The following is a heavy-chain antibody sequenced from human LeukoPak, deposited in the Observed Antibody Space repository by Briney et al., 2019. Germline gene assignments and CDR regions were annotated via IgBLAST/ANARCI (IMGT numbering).Heavy chain of an antibody. CDR2: INPDGNKK. D-gene: IGHD5-18*01. V-gene: IGHV3-7*01. J-gene: IGHJ4*02. CDR1: GLTFSSSW. CDR3: ARDLAYSRLDY. Sequence: PGGSLRLSCAVSGLTFSSSWMYWVLQAPGKGLEWVASINPDGNKKYSADSVKGRFTISRDNAENSLYLQMNSLRVEDTAFYYCARDLAYSRLDYWGQGMLVTVSS.